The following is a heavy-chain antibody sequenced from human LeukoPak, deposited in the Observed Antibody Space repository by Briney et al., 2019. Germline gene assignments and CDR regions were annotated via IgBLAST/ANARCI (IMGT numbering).Heavy chain of an antibody. CDR1: GFTFSNAW. CDR3: TTRIVGATTAHDY. J-gene: IGHJ4*02. V-gene: IGHV3-15*01. D-gene: IGHD1-26*01. Sequence: KTGGSLRLSCAASGFTFSNAWMSWVRQAPGKGLEWVGRIKSKTDGGTTDYAAPVKGRFTISRDDSKNTLYLQMNSLKTEDTAVYYCTTRIVGATTAHDYWGQGTLVTVSS. CDR2: IKSKTDGGTT.